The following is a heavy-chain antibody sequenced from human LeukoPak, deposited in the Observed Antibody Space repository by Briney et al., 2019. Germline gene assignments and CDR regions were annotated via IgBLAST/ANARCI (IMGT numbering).Heavy chain of an antibody. J-gene: IGHJ4*02. D-gene: IGHD6-13*01. V-gene: IGHV3-23*01. CDR1: GFTFSSYA. Sequence: PGGSLRLSCAASGFTFSSYAMSWVRQAPGKGLEWVSAISGSGGSTYYADSVKGRFTISRDNSKNTLYPQMNSLRAEDTAVYYCAKDGYSSSWPIPFDYWGQGTLVTVSS. CDR3: AKDGYSSSWPIPFDY. CDR2: ISGSGGST.